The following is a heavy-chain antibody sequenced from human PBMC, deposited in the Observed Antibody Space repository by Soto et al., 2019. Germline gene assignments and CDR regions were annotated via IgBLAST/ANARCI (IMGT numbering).Heavy chain of an antibody. Sequence: EASVKVSCKVSGYTLTELSMHWVRQAPGKGLEWMGGFDPEDGETIYAQKFQGRVTMTEDTSTDTAYMELSSLRSEDTAVYYCATKAGIGSGSYYIPFDYWGQGTLVTVSS. CDR2: FDPEDGET. V-gene: IGHV1-24*01. CDR1: GYTLTELS. CDR3: ATKAGIGSGSYYIPFDY. D-gene: IGHD3-10*01. J-gene: IGHJ4*02.